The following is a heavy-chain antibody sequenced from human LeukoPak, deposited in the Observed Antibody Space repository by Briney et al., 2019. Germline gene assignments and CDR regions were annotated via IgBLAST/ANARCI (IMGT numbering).Heavy chain of an antibody. V-gene: IGHV3-21*01. CDR2: ISSSSSYI. J-gene: IGHJ4*02. Sequence: GGSLRLSCAASGFTFSSYSMNWVRQAPGKGLEWVSSISSSSSYIYYADSVKGRFTISRDNAKNSLYLQMNSLRAEDTAVYYCARADYYYGSGSTISALDYWGQGTLVTVSS. CDR3: ARADYYYGSGSTISALDY. CDR1: GFTFSSYS. D-gene: IGHD3-10*01.